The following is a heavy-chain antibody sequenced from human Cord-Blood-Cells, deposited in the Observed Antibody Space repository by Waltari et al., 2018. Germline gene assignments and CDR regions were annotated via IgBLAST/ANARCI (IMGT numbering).Heavy chain of an antibody. CDR1: GYTFTSYA. Sequence: QVQLVQSGSELKKPGASVKVSCKASGYTFTSYAMTWVRQAHGQGLEWMGWINTNTGNPTYAQGFTGRFVFSLDTSVSTAYLQICSLKAEDTAVYYCARMGPDGFLSDAFDIWGQGTMVTVSS. V-gene: IGHV7-4-1*01. CDR3: ARMGPDGFLSDAFDI. D-gene: IGHD3-10*01. J-gene: IGHJ3*02. CDR2: INTNTGNP.